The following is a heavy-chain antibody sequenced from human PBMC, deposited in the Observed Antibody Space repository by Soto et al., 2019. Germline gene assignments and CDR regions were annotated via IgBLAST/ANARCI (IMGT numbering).Heavy chain of an antibody. J-gene: IGHJ1*01. CDR1: GFSFSNYW. D-gene: IGHD3-3*01. CDR2: INKDGTTT. CDR3: VRLLDRDF. Sequence: EEQLVESGGGLVLPGGSLRLSCAASGFSFSNYWMYWVRQGPGKGLVWVSRINKDGTTTEYADFVRGRFTISRDNAKNTLYLQMNSLRAEDTGVYHCVRLLDRDFWGQGTLVTVSS. V-gene: IGHV3-74*01.